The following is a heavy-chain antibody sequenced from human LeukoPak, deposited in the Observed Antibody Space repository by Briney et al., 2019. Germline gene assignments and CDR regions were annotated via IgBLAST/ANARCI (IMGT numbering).Heavy chain of an antibody. J-gene: IGHJ4*02. CDR2: IRSSGSTI. D-gene: IGHD2-2*01. CDR1: GFTFSDYH. Sequence: NPGGSLRPSCAASGFTFSDYHMSWIRQAPGKGLESVSYIRSSGSTIYYADSVKGRFTISRDNAKNSLYLQMNSLRAEDTAVYYCASVDCSSTSCYEFDYWGQGTLVTVSS. CDR3: ASVDCSSTSCYEFDY. V-gene: IGHV3-11*04.